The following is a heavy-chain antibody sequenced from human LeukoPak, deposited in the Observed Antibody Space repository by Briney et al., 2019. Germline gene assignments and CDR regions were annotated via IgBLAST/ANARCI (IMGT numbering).Heavy chain of an antibody. CDR1: FTXXXXG. Sequence: FTXXXXGMRXVXXAPGKGLEWVAVISYDGSNKYYADSVKGRFTISRDNSKNTLYLQMNSLRAEDTAVYYCAKSNGGSTGGYFDYWGQGTLVTVSS. CDR2: ISYDGSNK. CDR3: AKSNGGSTGGYFDY. V-gene: IGHV3-30*18. J-gene: IGHJ4*02. D-gene: IGHD2-2*01.